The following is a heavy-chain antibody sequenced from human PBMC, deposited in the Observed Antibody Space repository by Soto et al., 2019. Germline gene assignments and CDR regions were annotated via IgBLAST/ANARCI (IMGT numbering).Heavy chain of an antibody. CDR2: KSYDGSNK. J-gene: IGHJ6*02. CDR1: GFTFSSYG. Sequence: GGSRRLSCTALGFTFSSYGMHGVRKAPGKGREGVAVKSYDGSNKYYPDSVKGRFTISRDNSKNTLYLQMNSLGAEDTAVYYCAKEVSGVGVPAAAHYYSYGMDVWGQGTTVTVSS. D-gene: IGHD2-2*01. V-gene: IGHV3-30*18. CDR3: AKEVSGVGVPAAAHYYSYGMDV.